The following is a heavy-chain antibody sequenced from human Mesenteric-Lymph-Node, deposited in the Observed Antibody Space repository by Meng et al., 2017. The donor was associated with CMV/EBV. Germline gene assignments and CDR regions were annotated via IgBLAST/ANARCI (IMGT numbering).Heavy chain of an antibody. CDR2: LSGSADYT. V-gene: IGHV3-23*01. J-gene: IGHJ4*02. CDR1: GFTFSSFA. CDR3: AKDPYYDFWSGYYYFDY. D-gene: IGHD3-3*01. Sequence: GGSLRLSCAASGFTFSSFAMSWVRQTPGKGLQWVSALSGSADYTYYADSVKGRFTISRDNSKNTLYLQMNSLRAEDTAIYYCAKDPYYDFWSGYYYFDYWGQGTLVTVSS.